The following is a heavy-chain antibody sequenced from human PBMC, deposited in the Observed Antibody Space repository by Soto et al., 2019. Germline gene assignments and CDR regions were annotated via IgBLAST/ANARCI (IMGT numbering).Heavy chain of an antibody. CDR3: ARLRLGRYYFDY. CDR1: GGSISSGDYY. Sequence: SETLSLTCTVSGGSISSGDYYWSWIRQPPGKGLEWIGYIYYSGSTYYNPSLKSRVTISVDTSKNQFSLKLSSVTAADTAVYYCARLRLGRYYFDYWGQGTLATVSS. V-gene: IGHV4-30-4*01. CDR2: IYYSGST. D-gene: IGHD3-16*01. J-gene: IGHJ4*02.